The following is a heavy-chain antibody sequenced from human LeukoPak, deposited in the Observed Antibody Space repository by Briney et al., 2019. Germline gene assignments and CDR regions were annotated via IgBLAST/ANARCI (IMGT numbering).Heavy chain of an antibody. CDR2: IKQDGIEK. Sequence: GGSLRLSCVASGFPFSSYWMDWVRQAPGKGLEWVANIKQDGIEKYFVDSVKGRFAISRDNAKNSLYLQMNNLRAEDTAVYYCAREAMVRGVPDAFDIWGQGTVVTVSS. V-gene: IGHV3-7*01. D-gene: IGHD3-10*01. CDR3: AREAMVRGVPDAFDI. J-gene: IGHJ3*02. CDR1: GFPFSSYW.